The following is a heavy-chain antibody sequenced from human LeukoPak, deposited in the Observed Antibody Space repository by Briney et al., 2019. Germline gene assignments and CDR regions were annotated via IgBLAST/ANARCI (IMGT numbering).Heavy chain of an antibody. CDR1: GFTFSSYA. V-gene: IGHV3-23*01. D-gene: IGHD6-13*01. Sequence: GGSLRLSCAASGFTFSSYAMSWVRQAPGEGLEWVSAISGSGGSTYYADSVKGRFTISRDNSKNTLYLQMNSLRAEDTAVYYCAKDLGSSSWTPIDYWGQGALVTVSS. CDR2: ISGSGGST. CDR3: AKDLGSSSWTPIDY. J-gene: IGHJ4*02.